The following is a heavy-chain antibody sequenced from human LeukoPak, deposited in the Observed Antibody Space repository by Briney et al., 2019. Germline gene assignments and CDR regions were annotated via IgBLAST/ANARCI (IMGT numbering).Heavy chain of an antibody. Sequence: GGSLRLYCAASSFTFSSYAMHWVRQAPGKEWVGVSRVKSDGSSTSYAASVKGRFTISRDNARNTLYLQMNSLRAEDTAVYYCARDGFLGPVTAYLDYWGQGTPVTVSS. V-gene: IGHV3-74*01. CDR3: ARDGFLGPVTAYLDY. CDR2: VKSDGSST. D-gene: IGHD2-21*02. J-gene: IGHJ4*02. CDR1: SFTFSSYA.